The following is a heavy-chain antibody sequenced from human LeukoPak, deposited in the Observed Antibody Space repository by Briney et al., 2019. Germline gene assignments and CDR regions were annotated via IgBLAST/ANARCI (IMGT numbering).Heavy chain of an antibody. Sequence: SETLSLTCAVYGGSFSGYYWSWIRQPPGKGLEWIGEINHSGSTNYNPSLKSRVTISVDTSKNQFSLKLSSVTAADTAVYYCARGRAVAAPRELNFDYWGQGTLVTVSS. J-gene: IGHJ4*02. CDR2: INHSGST. CDR1: GGSFSGYY. V-gene: IGHV4-34*01. D-gene: IGHD6-19*01. CDR3: ARGRAVAAPRELNFDY.